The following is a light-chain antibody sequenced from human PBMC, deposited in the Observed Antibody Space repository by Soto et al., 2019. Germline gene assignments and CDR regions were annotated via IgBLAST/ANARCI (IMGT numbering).Light chain of an antibody. Sequence: DIQMTQSPSSLSASVGDRVTITCRASQSISSYLNWYQQKPGKAPKLLIYAASSLQSGVPSRFSGSGSGTDLALTISSLQPDDCETYDCQQYNTYSWTFGPGTKVDIK. CDR2: AAS. CDR3: QQYNTYSWT. CDR1: QSISSY. V-gene: IGKV1-39*01. J-gene: IGKJ1*01.